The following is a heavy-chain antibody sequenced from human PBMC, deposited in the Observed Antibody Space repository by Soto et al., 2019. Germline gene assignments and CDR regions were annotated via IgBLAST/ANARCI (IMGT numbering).Heavy chain of an antibody. J-gene: IGHJ6*02. CDR1: GGSLSNYG. CDR2: IITVFGTP. CDR3: ASGDATKIIVTTYYGMDV. Sequence: QVQLVQSGAEVKKPGSSVKVSCKASGGSLSNYGISWVRQAPGQGLEWMGAIITVFGTPNYAQKFQDKVTITADESTTTVYMEVRSRTSYDTAVYYCASGDATKIIVTTYYGMDVWGQGTTVTVSS. V-gene: IGHV1-69*12. D-gene: IGHD4-17*01.